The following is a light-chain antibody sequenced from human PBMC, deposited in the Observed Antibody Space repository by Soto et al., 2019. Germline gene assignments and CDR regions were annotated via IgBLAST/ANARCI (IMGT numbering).Light chain of an antibody. CDR2: FAS. V-gene: IGKV1-12*01. Sequence: DIQLTQSPSSVSVSVGGSLTITCRASQNINSRLAWYQQKPGKAPKLLIYFASTLEIGVPARFFGSGSGTEFTLTISSLQPEDIATYYCQQSGSLPRTFGGGTKVDIK. CDR3: QQSGSLPRT. J-gene: IGKJ4*02. CDR1: QNINSR.